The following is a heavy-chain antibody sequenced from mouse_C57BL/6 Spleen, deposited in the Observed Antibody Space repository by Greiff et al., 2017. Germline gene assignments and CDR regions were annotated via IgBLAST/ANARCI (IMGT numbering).Heavy chain of an antibody. V-gene: IGHV5-6*02. CDR1: GFTFSSYG. CDR2: ISSGGSYT. J-gene: IGHJ4*01. D-gene: IGHD1-1*01. Sequence: VKLVESGGDLVKPGGSLKLSCAASGFTFSSYGMSWVRQTPDKRLEWVATISSGGSYTYYPDSVKGRFTISRDNAKNTLYLQMSSLKSEDTAMYYCARQVTTVVATHYYAMDYWGQGTSVTVSS. CDR3: ARQVTTVVATHYYAMDY.